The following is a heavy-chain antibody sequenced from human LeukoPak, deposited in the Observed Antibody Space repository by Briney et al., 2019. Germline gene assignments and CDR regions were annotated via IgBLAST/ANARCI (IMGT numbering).Heavy chain of an antibody. V-gene: IGHV3-49*03. D-gene: IGHD2-2*01. CDR2: IRNKAYGGTI. Sequence: PGGSLRLSCTTSGFTFGDYTMSWFRQAPGKGLEWVGLIRNKAYGGTIEYAASVKGRFTISRDDSKSIAYLQMDSLKTEDTAVYYCTRVNVVVPAAMEAAAGYYFDYWGQGTLVTVSS. J-gene: IGHJ4*02. CDR3: TRVNVVVPAAMEAAAGYYFDY. CDR1: GFTFGDYT.